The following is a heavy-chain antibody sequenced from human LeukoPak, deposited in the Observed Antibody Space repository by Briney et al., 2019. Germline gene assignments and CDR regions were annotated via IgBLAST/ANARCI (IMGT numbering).Heavy chain of an antibody. Sequence: PGGSLRLSCAASGFTFSDDYMSWIRQAPRRGLEWVSYISNSGGTTNYADSVKGRFTVSRDNAKNSLFLQMNSLRAEDTAVYYCARTARLLDYWGQGTLVTVSS. CDR1: GFTFSDDY. CDR3: ARTARLLDY. J-gene: IGHJ4*02. D-gene: IGHD2-21*02. V-gene: IGHV3-11*01. CDR2: ISNSGGTT.